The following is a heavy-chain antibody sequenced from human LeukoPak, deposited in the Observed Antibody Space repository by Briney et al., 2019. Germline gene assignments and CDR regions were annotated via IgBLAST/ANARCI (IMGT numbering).Heavy chain of an antibody. D-gene: IGHD3-22*01. CDR3: ARGAWYYDRVGYFDY. Sequence: GGSLRLSCAASGFTFSDYYMSWIRQAPGKGLEWVSYISSSGSTMYYADSVKGRFTISRDNAKNSLYLQMNSLRAEDTAVYYCARGAWYYDRVGYFDYWGQGTLVTVSS. V-gene: IGHV3-11*01. CDR2: ISSSGSTM. CDR1: GFTFSDYY. J-gene: IGHJ4*02.